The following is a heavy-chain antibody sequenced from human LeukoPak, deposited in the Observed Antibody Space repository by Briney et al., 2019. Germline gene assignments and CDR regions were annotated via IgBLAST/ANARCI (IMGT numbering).Heavy chain of an antibody. Sequence: SETLSLTCTVSGYSISNGYYWGWLRQPPGKGLEWIGSVYHSGSTYYNPSLKSRVTISVDTSKNQFSLKLTSVTAADTAVYYCARGRGSYYYYFDYWGQGTLVTVSS. CDR2: VYHSGST. V-gene: IGHV4-38-2*02. CDR1: GYSISNGYY. J-gene: IGHJ4*02. D-gene: IGHD1-26*01. CDR3: ARGRGSYYYYFDY.